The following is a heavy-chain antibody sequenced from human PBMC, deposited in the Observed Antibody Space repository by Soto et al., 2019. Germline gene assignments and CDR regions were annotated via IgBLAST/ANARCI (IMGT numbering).Heavy chain of an antibody. J-gene: IGHJ4*02. CDR3: ARGGTPIAS. CDR1: GYTFTTFG. Sequence: QVQLVQSGAEVKKPGASVKVSCKSSGYTFTTFGISWVRQAPGQGLAWMGWISAYNGNTNYAQNLQGRVNMTTDTPTSTAYLELRSLRSDDTAGYSCARGGTPIASWGKGTLVTVSS. V-gene: IGHV1-18*01. D-gene: IGHD3-16*01. CDR2: ISAYNGNT.